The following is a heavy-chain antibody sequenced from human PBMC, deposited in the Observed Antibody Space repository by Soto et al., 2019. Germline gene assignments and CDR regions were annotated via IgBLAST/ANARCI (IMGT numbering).Heavy chain of an antibody. D-gene: IGHD5-18*01. Sequence: GGSLRLSCAASGFTFSSNSMNWVRQAPGKRPEWVSYISSTSTTIYYADSVKGRFTISRDNAKNSLYLQMDSLRDEDTAVYYCARDPGYSYGPPDYWGQGTLVTVSS. CDR1: GFTFSSNS. CDR2: ISSTSTTI. CDR3: ARDPGYSYGPPDY. V-gene: IGHV3-48*02. J-gene: IGHJ4*02.